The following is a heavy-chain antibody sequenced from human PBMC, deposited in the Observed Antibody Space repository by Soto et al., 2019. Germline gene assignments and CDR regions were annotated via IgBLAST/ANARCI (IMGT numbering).Heavy chain of an antibody. CDR2: IYPGDSDT. CDR3: ARRDIDIAAAVIDAFDI. D-gene: IGHD6-13*01. CDR1: GYSFTSYW. V-gene: IGHV5-51*03. Sequence: VQLVQSGAEVKKPGESLKISCKGSGYSFTSYWIGWVRQMPGKGLEWMGIIYPGDSDTRYSPSFQGQVNISADKSISTAYLQWSSLKASDTAMYYCARRDIDIAAAVIDAFDIWGQGTMVTVSS. J-gene: IGHJ3*02.